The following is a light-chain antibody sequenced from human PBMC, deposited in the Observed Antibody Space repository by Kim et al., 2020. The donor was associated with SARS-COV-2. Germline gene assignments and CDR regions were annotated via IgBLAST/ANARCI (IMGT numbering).Light chain of an antibody. J-gene: IGLJ2*01. Sequence: SVSPGQTASITCSGEKLGTKYTCWYQQRPGRSPVLVISEDTKRPSGIPERFSGSNSGNTATLTITGTLAMDEADYYCQAWDSTTLLFGGGTKLTVL. V-gene: IGLV3-1*01. CDR2: EDT. CDR3: QAWDSTTLL. CDR1: KLGTKY.